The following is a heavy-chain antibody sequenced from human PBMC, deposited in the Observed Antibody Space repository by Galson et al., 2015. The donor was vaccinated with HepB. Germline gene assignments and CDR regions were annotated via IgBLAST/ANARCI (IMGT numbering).Heavy chain of an antibody. CDR2: VYHSGST. J-gene: IGHJ4*02. CDR3: ARNGYYSLDY. V-gene: IGHV4-4*02. D-gene: IGHD2-21*01. Sequence: TLSLTCAVSGDSIIGTGWWSWVRQPPGKGLEWIGEVYHSGSTNYNPSLKSRVSISVDKSRNQFSLRLTSLTAADTAVYYCARNGYYSLDYWGQGTLVTVSS. CDR1: GDSIIGTGW.